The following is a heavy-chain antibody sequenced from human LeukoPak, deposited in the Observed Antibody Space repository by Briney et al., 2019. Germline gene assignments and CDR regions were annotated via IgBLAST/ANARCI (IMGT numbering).Heavy chain of an antibody. CDR2: INHSGST. V-gene: IGHV4-34*01. J-gene: IGHJ3*02. CDR3: ARVALHAFDI. Sequence: SETLSLTCAVYGGSFSGYYWSWIRQPPGKGLEWIGEINHSGSTNYNPSLKSRVTISVDKSKNQFSLKLSSVTAADTAVYYCARVALHAFDIWGQGTMVTVSS. CDR1: GGSFSGYY.